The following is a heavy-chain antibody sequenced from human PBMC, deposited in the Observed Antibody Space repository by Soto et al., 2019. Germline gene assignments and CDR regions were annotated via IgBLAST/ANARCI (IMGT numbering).Heavy chain of an antibody. CDR1: GYTFTSYG. V-gene: IGHV1-18*01. D-gene: IGHD3-22*01. J-gene: IGHJ4*02. CDR2: ISAYNGNT. CDR3: ARSGRSGYYLDY. Sequence: QVQLVQSGAEVKEPGASVKVSCKASGYTFTSYGLNWVRQAPGQGLEWMEWISAYNGNTKYAQKFQGRVSMTTDTATSTAYMELRSLSADEPAVYYWARSGRSGYYLDYWGQGTLVTVSA.